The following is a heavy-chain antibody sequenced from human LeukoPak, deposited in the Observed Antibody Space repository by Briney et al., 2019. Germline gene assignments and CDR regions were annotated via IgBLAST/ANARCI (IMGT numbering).Heavy chain of an antibody. CDR2: LSYGGTT. V-gene: IGHV4-59*01. CDR3: ARDPFD. CDR1: GGSMNNDY. Sequence: SETLSLTCTVSGGSMNNDYWSWVRQPPGKGLEWIGYLSYGGTTKYNPSFKSRVTISVDTSKNLFSLKLTSVTAADTAVYYCARDPFDWGQGTLVIASS. J-gene: IGHJ4*02.